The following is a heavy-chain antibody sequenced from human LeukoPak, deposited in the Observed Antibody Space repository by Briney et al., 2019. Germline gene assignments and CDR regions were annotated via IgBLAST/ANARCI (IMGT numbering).Heavy chain of an antibody. CDR2: VYYSGIT. CDR3: GRQSYDSSASPMFFDF. Sequence: PSETLSLTCTVSGGSISSNYWGWIRQPPGKGLEWIGTVYYSGITYYNPSLKSRVTISVDTSKNQFSLKLSSVTAADTAVYYCGRQSYDSSASPMFFDFWGQGTLVTVSS. V-gene: IGHV4-39*01. D-gene: IGHD3-22*01. CDR1: GGSISSNY. J-gene: IGHJ4*02.